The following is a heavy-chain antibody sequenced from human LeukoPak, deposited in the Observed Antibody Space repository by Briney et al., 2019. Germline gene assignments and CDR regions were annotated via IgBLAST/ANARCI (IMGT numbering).Heavy chain of an antibody. CDR2: ITGSGDTT. J-gene: IGHJ4*02. Sequence: GGSLRLSCAASGFTLSNYAMSWVRQAPGKGLEWVSAITGSGDTTYYAHPVKGRFTISRDNSKNTVYLQMNSLRAEDTAIYYCANRRCTSSSCYLEYWGQGTLVTVSS. D-gene: IGHD2-2*01. CDR3: ANRRCTSSSCYLEY. CDR1: GFTLSNYA. V-gene: IGHV3-23*01.